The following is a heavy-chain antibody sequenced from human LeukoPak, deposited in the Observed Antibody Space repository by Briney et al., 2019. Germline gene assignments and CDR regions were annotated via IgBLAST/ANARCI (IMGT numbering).Heavy chain of an antibody. Sequence: GGSLRLSCAASGFTFSTFWMTWVRQAPGKGLEWVANIKQDGSEEYCVDSVLGRFSISRHNSKNTLYLQMNRLRVEDTAVYYCARANPGVYYYGMDVWGLGTTVTVSS. V-gene: IGHV3-7*03. CDR1: GFTFSTFW. CDR2: IKQDGSEE. CDR3: ARANPGVYYYGMDV. J-gene: IGHJ6*02.